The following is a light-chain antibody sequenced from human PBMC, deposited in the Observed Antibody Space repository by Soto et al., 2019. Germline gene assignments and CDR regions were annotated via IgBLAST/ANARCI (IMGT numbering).Light chain of an antibody. V-gene: IGLV1-40*01. CDR2: GNS. J-gene: IGLJ1*01. CDR3: QSYDSSLSALYV. CDR1: SSNIGAGYD. Sequence: QSALKKPPSVNGAPGQRVTITRTGSSSNIGAGYDVHWYQQLPGTAPKLLIYGNSNRPSGVPDRFSGSKSGTSASLAITGLQAEDEADYYCQSYDSSLSALYVFGTGTKVTVL.